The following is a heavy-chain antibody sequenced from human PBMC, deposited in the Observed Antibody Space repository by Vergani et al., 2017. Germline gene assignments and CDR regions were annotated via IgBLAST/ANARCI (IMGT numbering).Heavy chain of an antibody. CDR1: GYSFNSYG. CDR3: ARGGSIAAPSYLYYFYMDV. CDR2: ISGYDGKT. D-gene: IGHD6-6*01. V-gene: IGHV1-18*01. Sequence: QVQLVQSGAEMKKPGASVNVSCKTSGYSFNSYGINWVRQAPGQGLEWLGWISGYDGKTKYVEKLQGRITVTIDTSTNSAHMELRGLRSDDTAVYYCARGGSIAAPSYLYYFYMDVWGKGTSVTVSS. J-gene: IGHJ6*03.